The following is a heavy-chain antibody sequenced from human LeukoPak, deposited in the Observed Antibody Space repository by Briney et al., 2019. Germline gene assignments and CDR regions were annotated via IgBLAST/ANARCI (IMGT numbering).Heavy chain of an antibody. CDR1: GFTFSSNG. V-gene: IGHV3-33*01. CDR2: VWFDGSLK. J-gene: IGHJ4*02. CDR3: ARVSLGNNYGSGSYDY. D-gene: IGHD3-10*01. Sequence: PGGSLRLSCAASGFTFSSNGMHWVRQGPGKGLEWVAVVWFDGSLKYYADSVKGRFTISRDNSKNTLYLQMSSLRAEDTAVYYCARVSLGNNYGSGSYDYWGQGTLVTVSS.